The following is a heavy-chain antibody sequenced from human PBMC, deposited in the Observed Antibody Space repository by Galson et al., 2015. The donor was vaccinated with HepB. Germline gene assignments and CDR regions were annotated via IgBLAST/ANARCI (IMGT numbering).Heavy chain of an antibody. D-gene: IGHD6-19*01. J-gene: IGHJ6*02. CDR1: GFTFKSYG. Sequence: SLRLSCAASGFTFKSYGMHWVRQAPGKGLEWVAVISYDGRNKYYADPVKGRFTIARDNSKNTLYLQMNNLSPEDTALYYCAKVQYSSGCYTPNTHYYYYAMDVWGQGTTVTISS. V-gene: IGHV3-30*18. CDR2: ISYDGRNK. CDR3: AKVQYSSGCYTPNTHYYYYAMDV.